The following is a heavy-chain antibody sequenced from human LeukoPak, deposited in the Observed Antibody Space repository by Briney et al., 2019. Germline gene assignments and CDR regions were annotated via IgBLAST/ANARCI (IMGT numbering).Heavy chain of an antibody. CDR3: ARAVLWVGELLKYLDY. Sequence: ASVKVSCKASGYSFMNYGISWVRQAPGQGLEWIGRINTYNGNTNYAEELQGRATMTTDTSTSTAYMELGSLTSDDTAVYYCARAVLWVGELLKYLDYWGQGTLVTVSS. CDR1: GYSFMNYG. CDR2: INTYNGNT. D-gene: IGHD3-10*01. J-gene: IGHJ4*02. V-gene: IGHV1-18*01.